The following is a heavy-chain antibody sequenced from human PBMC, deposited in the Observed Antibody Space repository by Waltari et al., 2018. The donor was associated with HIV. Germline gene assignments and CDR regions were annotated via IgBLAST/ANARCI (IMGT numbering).Heavy chain of an antibody. J-gene: IGHJ6*02. CDR1: GYTLTELS. Sequence: QVQLIQSGAEVKKPGASVKVSCKVFGYTLTELSMHWVRQAPGKGLEWMGGFDPEDDETIYAKKVQGRVTRTEDTSTDSAYMELSSLTSEDTAVYYCATGGGTTSIQLYDLDVWGQGTTVTVSS. CDR2: FDPEDDET. V-gene: IGHV1-24*01. CDR3: ATGGGTTSIQLYDLDV. D-gene: IGHD1-26*01.